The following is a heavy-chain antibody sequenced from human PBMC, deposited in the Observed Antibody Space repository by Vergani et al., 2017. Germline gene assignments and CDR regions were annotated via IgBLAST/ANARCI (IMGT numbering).Heavy chain of an antibody. CDR1: GFKFSDHY. V-gene: IGHV3-11*04. J-gene: IGHJ6*02. Sequence: LEESGGGSVKPGGSLRLSCAASGFKFSDHYMSWIRQAPGKGLEWVSHISPGASTVSYTDSVTGRFTVSRDNDKNSLTLDMTTLRVEETSVYYCAKKPGISTTRHYYAMDVGGQGTTVTVSS. CDR3: AKKPGISTTRHYYAMDV. D-gene: IGHD1-1*01. CDR2: ISPGASTV.